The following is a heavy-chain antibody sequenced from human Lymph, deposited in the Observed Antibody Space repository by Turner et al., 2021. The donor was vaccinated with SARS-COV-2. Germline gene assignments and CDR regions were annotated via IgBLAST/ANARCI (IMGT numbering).Heavy chain of an antibody. D-gene: IGHD3-16*01. CDR2: IYYSGSS. Sequence: QVQLQESGPGLVKPSQTLSLTCTVSGGSISSGGYYWSWIRQHPGKGLEWIGYIYYSGSSYYNPSLKGRVTISVDTSKNQFSLNLSSVTAADTAVYYCARFPVWGAFDIWGQGTMVTVSS. V-gene: IGHV4-31*03. J-gene: IGHJ3*02. CDR3: ARFPVWGAFDI. CDR1: GGSISSGGYY.